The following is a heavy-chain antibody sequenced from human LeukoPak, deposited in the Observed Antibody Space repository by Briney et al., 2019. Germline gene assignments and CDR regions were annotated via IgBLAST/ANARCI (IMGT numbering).Heavy chain of an antibody. V-gene: IGHV4-38-2*02. CDR2: IYHSGST. CDR1: GYSISSGYY. D-gene: IGHD2-15*01. Sequence: SETLSLTCTVSGYSISSGYYWGWIRQPPGKGLEWIGSIYHSGSTYYNPSLKSRVTISVDTSKNQFSLKLSSVTAADTAVYYCARQKRGIVVVVAAIYWFDPWGQGTLVTVSS. CDR3: ARQKRGIVVVVAAIYWFDP. J-gene: IGHJ5*02.